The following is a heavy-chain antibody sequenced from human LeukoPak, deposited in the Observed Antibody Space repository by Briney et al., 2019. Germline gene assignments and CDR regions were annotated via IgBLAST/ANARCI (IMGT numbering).Heavy chain of an antibody. Sequence: GRSLRLSCAASGFTFSSYAMHWVRQAPGKGLEWVSSISGTGGNTYYADSVKGRFTLSRDNSRNTLYLQMNSLRAEDTAVYYCAKDHGVAVAGMYYWGQGTLVTVSS. J-gene: IGHJ4*02. V-gene: IGHV3-23*01. CDR3: AKDHGVAVAGMYY. CDR2: ISGTGGNT. D-gene: IGHD6-19*01. CDR1: GFTFSSYA.